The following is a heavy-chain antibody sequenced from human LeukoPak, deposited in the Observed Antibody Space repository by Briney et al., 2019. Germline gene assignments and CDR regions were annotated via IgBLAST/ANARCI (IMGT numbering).Heavy chain of an antibody. CDR1: GDSVSSYF. CDR2: IHHSGTT. CDR3: ARGGGCTTTSCDFDW. Sequence: SSETLSLTCTVSGDSVSSYFWNWIRQPPGKGLEWIGYIHHSGTTNYNPSLKSRVAISVDASKNQFSLKLSSVTAADTAVYFCARGGGCTTTSCDFDWWGQGTQVTVSS. J-gene: IGHJ4*02. D-gene: IGHD2-8*01. V-gene: IGHV4-59*02.